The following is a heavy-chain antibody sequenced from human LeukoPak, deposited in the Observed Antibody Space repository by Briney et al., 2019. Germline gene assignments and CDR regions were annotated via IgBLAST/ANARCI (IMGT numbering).Heavy chain of an antibody. CDR3: ARGSFRYNWNYFHY. CDR2: MNPNSGNT. D-gene: IGHD1-20*01. CDR1: GYTFTSYD. J-gene: IGHJ4*02. Sequence: ASVKVSCKASGYTFTSYDLNWVRQATGQGLEWMGWMNPNSGNTGYAQKFQGRVTMTRNTSISTAYMELSSLRSEDTAVYYCARGSFRYNWNYFHYWGQGTLVTVSS. V-gene: IGHV1-8*01.